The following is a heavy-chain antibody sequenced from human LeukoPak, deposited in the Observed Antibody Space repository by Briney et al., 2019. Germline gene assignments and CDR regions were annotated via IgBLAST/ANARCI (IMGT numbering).Heavy chain of an antibody. V-gene: IGHV4-39*01. CDR2: IYYSGST. CDR1: GGSISSSSYY. CDR3: ASELNYDFWSGQGWFDP. Sequence: SETQSLTCTVSGGSISSSSYYWGWIRQPPGKGLEWIGSIYYSGSTYYNPSLKSRVTISVDTSKKQFSLKLSSVTAADTAVYYCASELNYDFWSGQGWFDPWGQGTLVTVSS. J-gene: IGHJ5*02. D-gene: IGHD3-3*01.